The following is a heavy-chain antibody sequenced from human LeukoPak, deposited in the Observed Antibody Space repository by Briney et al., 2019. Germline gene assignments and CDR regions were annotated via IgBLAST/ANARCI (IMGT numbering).Heavy chain of an antibody. J-gene: IGHJ1*01. D-gene: IGHD2-15*01. CDR1: GGSISSGGYY. V-gene: IGHV4-31*03. CDR3: ARVVVAADAYFQH. Sequence: SETLSLTCTVSGGSISSGGYYWSWIRQHPEKGLEWIGYIYYSGSTYYNPSLKSRVTISVDTSKNQFSLKLSSVTAADTAVYYCARVVVAADAYFQHWGQGTLVTVSS. CDR2: IYYSGST.